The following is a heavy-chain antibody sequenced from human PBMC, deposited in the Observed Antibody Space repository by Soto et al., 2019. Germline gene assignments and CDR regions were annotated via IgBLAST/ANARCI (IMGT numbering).Heavy chain of an antibody. Sequence: LSLTCTVSGGSISSYYWSWIRQPPGKGLEWIGYIYYSGSTNYNPSLKSRVTISVDTSKNQFSLKLSSVTAADTAVYYCAGEYYYGSGSYYNYWGQGTLVTVSS. CDR1: GGSISSYY. V-gene: IGHV4-59*01. CDR2: IYYSGST. D-gene: IGHD3-10*01. J-gene: IGHJ4*02. CDR3: AGEYYYGSGSYYNY.